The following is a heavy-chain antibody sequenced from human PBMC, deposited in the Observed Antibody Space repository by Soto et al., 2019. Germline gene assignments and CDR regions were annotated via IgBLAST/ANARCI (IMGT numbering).Heavy chain of an antibody. D-gene: IGHD3-22*01. Sequence: QVQLVQSGAEVKKPGASVKVSCKASGYTFTGYYIHWVRQAPGQGLEWMGWINPNSGGTNFAQKFQGWLTMTSDTSISTAYMELSRLRSDDTAVYYCATAPMNFDNSDYHTYYYGMDVWGQGTTVTVSS. CDR2: INPNSGGT. CDR3: ATAPMNFDNSDYHTYYYGMDV. J-gene: IGHJ6*02. V-gene: IGHV1-2*04. CDR1: GYTFTGYY.